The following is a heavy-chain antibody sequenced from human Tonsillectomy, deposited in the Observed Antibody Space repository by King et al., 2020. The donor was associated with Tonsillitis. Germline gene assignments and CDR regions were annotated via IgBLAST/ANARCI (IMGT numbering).Heavy chain of an antibody. Sequence: EVQLVESGGGLVQPGGSLRLSCAASGFTFSIYAMSWVRQAPGKGLEWVSTISGSGNKTYYAGSVKGRFTIPRENSKKTLYLQMNSLRAEDTAVYYFAKVYYGGYCSGGSCHPSVVHSNHFDYWGQGTLVTVSS. D-gene: IGHD2-15*01. J-gene: IGHJ4*02. CDR3: AKVYYGGYCSGGSCHPSVVHSNHFDY. CDR2: ISGSGNKT. CDR1: GFTFSIYA. V-gene: IGHV3-23*04.